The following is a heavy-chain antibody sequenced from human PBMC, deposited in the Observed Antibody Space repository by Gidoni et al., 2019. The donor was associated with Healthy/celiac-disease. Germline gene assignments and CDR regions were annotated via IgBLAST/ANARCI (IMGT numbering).Heavy chain of an antibody. D-gene: IGHD3-22*01. CDR1: GFTFSSYA. CDR2: ISGSGGST. CDR3: AKDAGRPGNYYYDSSGYLAGAFDI. Sequence: EVQLLESGGGLVQPGGSLRLSCAASGFTFSSYAMSWVRQAPGKGLEWVSAISGSGGSTYYADSVKGRFTISRDNSKNTLYLQMNSLRAEDTAVYYCAKDAGRPGNYYYDSSGYLAGAFDIWGQGTMVTVSS. V-gene: IGHV3-23*01. J-gene: IGHJ3*02.